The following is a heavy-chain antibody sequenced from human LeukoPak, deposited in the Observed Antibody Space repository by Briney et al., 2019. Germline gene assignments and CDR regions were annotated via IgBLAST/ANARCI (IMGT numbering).Heavy chain of an antibody. Sequence: GGSLRLSCAASGFTFSSYWMSWVRQAPGKGLEWVANIKQDGREKYYVDSVKGRFTISRDNAKNSLYLQMNSLRAEDTDVYYCAREKQPSYFDYWGQGTLVTVSS. CDR2: IKQDGREK. V-gene: IGHV3-7*01. CDR1: GFTFSSYW. D-gene: IGHD6-13*01. J-gene: IGHJ4*02. CDR3: AREKQPSYFDY.